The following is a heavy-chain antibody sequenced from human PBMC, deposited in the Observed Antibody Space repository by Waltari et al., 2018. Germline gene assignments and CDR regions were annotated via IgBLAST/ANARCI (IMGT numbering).Heavy chain of an antibody. V-gene: IGHV4-34*01. CDR1: GGSFSGYY. CDR3: ARGGYFDL. Sequence: QVQLQQWGAGMLKPSETLSLTCAVYGGSFSGYYWSWIRQPPGKGLEWIGESKHSGSTNYNPSLKSRVTISVDTSKNQFSLKLSSVTAADTAVYYCARGGYFDLWGRGTLVTVSS. J-gene: IGHJ2*01. CDR2: SKHSGST.